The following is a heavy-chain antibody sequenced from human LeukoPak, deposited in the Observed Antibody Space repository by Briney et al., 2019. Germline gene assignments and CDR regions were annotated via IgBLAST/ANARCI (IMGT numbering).Heavy chain of an antibody. CDR3: ARDTYGDGFDY. CDR2: ISVSGGST. J-gene: IGHJ4*02. D-gene: IGHD4-17*01. CDR1: GFTFTNYA. Sequence: PGGSLRLSCAASGFTFTNYAMTWVRQAPGKGLEWVSGISVSGGSTYYADSVKGRFTISRDTSKNTPYLQMNSLRAEDTAVYYCARDTYGDGFDYWGQGTLVTVSS. V-gene: IGHV3-23*01.